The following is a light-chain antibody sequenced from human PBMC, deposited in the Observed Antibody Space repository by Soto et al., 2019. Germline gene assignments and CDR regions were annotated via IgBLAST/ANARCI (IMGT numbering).Light chain of an antibody. CDR1: SSNVGSYKL. Sequence: QSVLTQPPSVSGSPGQSITISCTGTSSNVGSYKLVSWYQQHPGKAPKLMIFEVNKRPSGVFNRFSGSKSGNAASLRISGLKVEDEADYYCCSSGGSPTYVFGTGTKVTVL. J-gene: IGLJ1*01. CDR3: CSSGGSPTYV. CDR2: EVN. V-gene: IGLV2-23*02.